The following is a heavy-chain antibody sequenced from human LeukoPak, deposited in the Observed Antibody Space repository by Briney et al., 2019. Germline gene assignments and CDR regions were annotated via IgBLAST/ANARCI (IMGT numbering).Heavy chain of an antibody. Sequence: GGSLRLSCAASGFTFSSYGMHWVRQAPGKGLEWVAVIWYDGSNKYYADSVKGRFTISRDNSKNTLYLQMNSLRAEDTAVYYCARVTGGTDAQQLDLFDYWGQGTLVTVSS. CDR3: ARVTGGTDAQQLDLFDY. D-gene: IGHD6-13*01. V-gene: IGHV3-33*01. CDR2: IWYDGSNK. J-gene: IGHJ4*02. CDR1: GFTFSSYG.